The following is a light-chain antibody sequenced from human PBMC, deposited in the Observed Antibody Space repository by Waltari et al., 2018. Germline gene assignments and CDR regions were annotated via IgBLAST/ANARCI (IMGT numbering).Light chain of an antibody. CDR1: QSVSRA. CDR3: QHYVRLPVT. J-gene: IGKJ1*01. V-gene: IGKV3-20*01. Sequence: EIVLTQSPGTLSLSPGERATLPCWASQSVSRALAWYQQKRGQAPRLLIYGASTRASGIPDRFSGSGSGTDFSLTINRLEPEDFAVYYCQHYVRLPVTFGQGTKVEIK. CDR2: GAS.